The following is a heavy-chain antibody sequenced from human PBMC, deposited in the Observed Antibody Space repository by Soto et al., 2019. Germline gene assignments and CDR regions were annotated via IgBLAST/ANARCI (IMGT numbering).Heavy chain of an antibody. V-gene: IGHV3-30-3*01. CDR1: GFTFSSYA. D-gene: IGHD6-13*01. CDR3: ARDLGDGSWFSQFDY. J-gene: IGHJ4*02. CDR2: ISYDGSNK. Sequence: QVQLVESGGGVVQPRRSLRLSCAASGFTFSSYAMHWVRQAPGKGLEWVAVISYDGSNKYYADSVKGRFTISRDNSKNTLYLQMNSLRAEDTAVYYCARDLGDGSWFSQFDYWGQGTLVTVSS.